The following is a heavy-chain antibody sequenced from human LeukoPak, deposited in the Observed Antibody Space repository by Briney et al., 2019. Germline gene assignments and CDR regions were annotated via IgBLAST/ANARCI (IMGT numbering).Heavy chain of an antibody. V-gene: IGHV3-66*01. J-gene: IGHJ5*02. CDR2: LYSGGRT. Sequence: GGSLRLSCAASGFTFSSYAMSWVRQAPGKGLEWVSVLYSGGRTYYADSVKGRFTISRDNSKNTLFLQMNSLRVEDTAVYYCARDLPTGPRFDPWGQGTLVTVSS. CDR1: GFTFSSYA. CDR3: ARDLPTGPRFDP.